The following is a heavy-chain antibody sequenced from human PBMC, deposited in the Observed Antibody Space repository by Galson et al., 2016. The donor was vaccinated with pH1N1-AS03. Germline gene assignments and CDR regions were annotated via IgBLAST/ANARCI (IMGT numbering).Heavy chain of an antibody. V-gene: IGHV1-46*01. Sequence: SVKVSCKASGYTFTNNGISWVRQAPGQGLEWMGIIYPTGDGKNYAQKFQGRVTMTRDTSTSTFYMELSSLISDDTAVYFCARDSGGWAVDFWGQGTEVTVSS. D-gene: IGHD6-19*01. CDR2: IYPTGDGK. J-gene: IGHJ3*01. CDR3: ARDSGGWAVDF. CDR1: GYTFTNNG.